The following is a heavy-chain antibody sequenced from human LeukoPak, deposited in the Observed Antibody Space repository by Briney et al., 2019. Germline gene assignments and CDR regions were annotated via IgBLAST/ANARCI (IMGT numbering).Heavy chain of an antibody. Sequence: SETLSLTCTVSGGSISSYSWSWIRQPAGKGLEWTGRIYTSGSTNYNPSLKSRVTMSVDTSKNQFSLKLSSVTAADTAVYYCARVWDYDSSGYKAYYFDYWGQGTLVTVSS. J-gene: IGHJ4*02. CDR3: ARVWDYDSSGYKAYYFDY. CDR1: GGSISSYS. D-gene: IGHD3-22*01. CDR2: IYTSGST. V-gene: IGHV4-4*07.